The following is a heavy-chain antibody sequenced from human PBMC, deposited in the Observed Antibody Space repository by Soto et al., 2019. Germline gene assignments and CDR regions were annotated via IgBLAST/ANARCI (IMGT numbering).Heavy chain of an antibody. CDR1: GGSFSGYY. CDR3: ARVGSGCLRYFAWLSLDGMYV. V-gene: IGHV4-34*01. Sequence: SETLSLTCAVYGGSFSGYYWSWIRQPLGKGLEWSGEINHSGSTNYNPSLKSRVTLSVSTSMNQFSLKLSSVTAADTAVYYCARVGSGCLRYFAWLSLDGMYVWGQGTTVTFSS. D-gene: IGHD3-9*01. CDR2: INHSGST. J-gene: IGHJ6*01.